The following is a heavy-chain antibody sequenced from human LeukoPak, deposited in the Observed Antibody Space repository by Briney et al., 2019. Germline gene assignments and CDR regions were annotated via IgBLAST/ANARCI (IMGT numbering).Heavy chain of an antibody. CDR2: IYYSGST. D-gene: IGHD1-26*01. V-gene: IGHV4-59*01. CDR3: ASSSGSYTLDY. CDR1: GGSISSYY. Sequence: ASETLSLTCTVSGGSISSYYWSWIRQPPGKGLEWIGYIYYSGSTNYNPSLKSRVTISVDTSKNQFSLKLSSVTAADTAVYYCASSSGSYTLDYWGQGTLVTVSS. J-gene: IGHJ4*02.